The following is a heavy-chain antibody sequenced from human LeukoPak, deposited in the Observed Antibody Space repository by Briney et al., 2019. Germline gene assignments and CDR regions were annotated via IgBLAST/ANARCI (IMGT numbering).Heavy chain of an antibody. Sequence: SETLSLTCGVSGGSISRGNWWSWVRQPPGKGLEWIGEINHSGSTNYNPSLKSRVTISVDTSKNQFSLKLSSVTAADTAVYYCARHWAAAGTYHWFDPWGQGTLVTVSS. CDR1: GGSISRGNW. CDR2: INHSGST. V-gene: IGHV4-4*02. CDR3: ARHWAAAGTYHWFDP. D-gene: IGHD6-13*01. J-gene: IGHJ5*02.